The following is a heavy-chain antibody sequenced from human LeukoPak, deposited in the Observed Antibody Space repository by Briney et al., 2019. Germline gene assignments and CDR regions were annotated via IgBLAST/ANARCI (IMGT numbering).Heavy chain of an antibody. V-gene: IGHV1-2*02. Sequence: APVKVSCKASGYTFTGYYMHWVRQAPGQGLEWMGWINPNSGGTNYAQKFQGRVTMTRDTSISTAYMELSRLRSDDTAVYYCASHRPGTARSWFNYWGQGTLVTVSS. CDR1: GYTFTGYY. CDR3: ASHRPGTARSWFNY. CDR2: INPNSGGT. D-gene: IGHD6-13*01. J-gene: IGHJ4*02.